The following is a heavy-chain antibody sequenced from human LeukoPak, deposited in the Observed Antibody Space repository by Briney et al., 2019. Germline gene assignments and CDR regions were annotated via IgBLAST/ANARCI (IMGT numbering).Heavy chain of an antibody. J-gene: IGHJ6*03. D-gene: IGHD4-11*01. Sequence: GGSLRLSCAASGFTFSSYEMNWGRQAPGKGLEWVSYISSSGSTIYYADSVKGRFTISRDNAKNSLYLQMNSLRAEDTAVYYCARASNYGLDYYYMDVWGKGTTVTVSS. V-gene: IGHV3-48*03. CDR2: ISSSGSTI. CDR3: ARASNYGLDYYYMDV. CDR1: GFTFSSYE.